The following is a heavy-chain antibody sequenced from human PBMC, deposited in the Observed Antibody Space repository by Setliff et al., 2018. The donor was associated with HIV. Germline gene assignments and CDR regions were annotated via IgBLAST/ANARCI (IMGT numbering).Heavy chain of an antibody. J-gene: IGHJ4*02. V-gene: IGHV3-72*01. CDR3: ARDQEQQLVSNFDY. CDR2: IRTKANSYTT. CDR1: GFTFSDHY. D-gene: IGHD6-13*01. Sequence: GGSLRLSCAASGFTFSDHYMDWVRQAPGKGLEWVGRIRTKANSYTTEYAASVKGRFTISRDDSKNTLYLQMNSLKTEDTAVYYCARDQEQQLVSNFDYWGQGTLVTVSS.